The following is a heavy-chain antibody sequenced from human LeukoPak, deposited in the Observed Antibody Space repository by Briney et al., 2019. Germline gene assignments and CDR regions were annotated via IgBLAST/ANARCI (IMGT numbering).Heavy chain of an antibody. CDR1: GYTFTDYY. CDR2: INPNSGGT. D-gene: IGHD6-19*01. CDR3: ARNFFSTIAVSGSLGY. J-gene: IGHJ4*02. V-gene: IGHV1-2*02. Sequence: GASVTVSCKASGYTFTDYYLHWVRQAPGQGREWMGWINPNSGGTNYAQKFQGRVTMTGETSINTAYMDLVSLRSDDTAIYYCARNFFSTIAVSGSLGYWGQGTLVIVSS.